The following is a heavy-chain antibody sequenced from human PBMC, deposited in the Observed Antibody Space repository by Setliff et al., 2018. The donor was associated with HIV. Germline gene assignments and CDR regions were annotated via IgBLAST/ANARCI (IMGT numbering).Heavy chain of an antibody. CDR3: AREAYSSSSVEI. Sequence: GASVKVSCKASGGTFSSYAISWVRQAPGQGLEWMGGIIPIFGTANYAQKFQGRVTMTRDTSISTAYMELSRLRSDDTAVYYCAREAYSSSSVEIWGQGTLVTVSS. D-gene: IGHD6-13*01. CDR1: GGTFSSYA. J-gene: IGHJ4*02. V-gene: IGHV1-69*05. CDR2: IIPIFGTA.